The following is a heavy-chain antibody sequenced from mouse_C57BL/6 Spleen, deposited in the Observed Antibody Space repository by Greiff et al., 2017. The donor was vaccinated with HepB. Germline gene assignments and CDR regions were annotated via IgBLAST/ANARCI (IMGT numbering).Heavy chain of an antibody. CDR3: ARGIYYYGSSYEDYFDY. V-gene: IGHV1-82*01. Sequence: VQLQQSGPELVKPGASVKISCKASGYAFSSSWMNWVKQRPGKGLEWIGLIYPGDGDTNYNGKFKGKATLTADKSSSTAYMQLSSLTSEDSAVYFCARGIYYYGSSYEDYFDYWGQGTTLTVSS. J-gene: IGHJ2*01. D-gene: IGHD1-1*01. CDR2: IYPGDGDT. CDR1: GYAFSSSW.